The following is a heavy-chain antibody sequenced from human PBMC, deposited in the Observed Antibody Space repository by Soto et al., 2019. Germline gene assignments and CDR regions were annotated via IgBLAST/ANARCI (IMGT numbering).Heavy chain of an antibody. D-gene: IGHD6-19*01. CDR1: VGTFSSYA. CDR3: ARTIAVAGTENYYYYYGMDV. CDR2: LIPIFGTA. Sequence: QVQLVQSGAEVKKPGSSVKVSCKASVGTFSSYAISWVRQAPGQGLEWMGGLIPIFGTANYSQKFQGRVTITADESTSTAYMELSSLRSEDTAVYYCARTIAVAGTENYYYYYGMDVWGQGTTVTVSS. J-gene: IGHJ6*02. V-gene: IGHV1-69*12.